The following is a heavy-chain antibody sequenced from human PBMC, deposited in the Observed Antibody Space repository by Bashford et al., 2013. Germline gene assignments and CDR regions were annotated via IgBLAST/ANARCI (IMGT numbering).Heavy chain of an antibody. CDR1: GFSLNTEGVG. V-gene: IGHV2-5*01. CDR2: IYWNDDK. Sequence: TTQIVSGPTLVKPTQTLTLTCTFSGFSLNTEGVGVGWIRQPPGEALEWLALIYWNDDKRYSPSLKNRLTITKDTSKNQVVLTMTNMDPVDTATYYCARVSTRSGSYYVIDYWGQGTLVTVSS. CDR3: ARVSTRSGSYYVIDY. D-gene: IGHD1-26*01. J-gene: IGHJ4*02.